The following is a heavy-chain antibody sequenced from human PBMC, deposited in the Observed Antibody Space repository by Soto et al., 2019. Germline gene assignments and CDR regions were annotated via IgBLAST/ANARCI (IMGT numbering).Heavy chain of an antibody. V-gene: IGHV3-53*01. CDR2: IYSGGST. CDR3: ARKGSGRITMVRGVIDFGYGMDV. CDR1: GFTVSSNY. J-gene: IGHJ6*02. D-gene: IGHD3-10*01. Sequence: GGSLRLSCAASGFTVSSNYMSWVRQAPGKGLEWVSVIYSGGSTYYADSVKGRFTISRDNSKNTLYLQMNSLRAEDTAVYYCARKGSGRITMVRGVIDFGYGMDVWGQGTTVTVSS.